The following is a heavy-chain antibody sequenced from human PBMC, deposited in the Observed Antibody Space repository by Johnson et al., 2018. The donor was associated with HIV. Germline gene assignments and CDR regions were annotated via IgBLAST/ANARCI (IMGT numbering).Heavy chain of an antibody. J-gene: IGHJ3*01. V-gene: IGHV3-30*03. CDR3: ARDATPWGGDYVGYAFDL. D-gene: IGHD4-17*01. CDR2: ISYDGSNK. Sequence: QVQLVESGGGVVQPGRSLRLSCAASGFTFSSYGMHWVRQAPGKGLEWVAVISYDGSNKYYTDSVKGRFTISRDNTKKSLYLQMNSLTADDTAIYYCARDATPWGGDYVGYAFDLWGQGTNVIVSS. CDR1: GFTFSSYG.